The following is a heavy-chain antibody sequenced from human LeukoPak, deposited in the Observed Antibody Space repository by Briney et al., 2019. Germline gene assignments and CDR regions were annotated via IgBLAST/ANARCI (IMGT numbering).Heavy chain of an antibody. CDR2: INPNSGGT. Sequence: ASVKVSCKASGYTFTCYYMHWVRQAPGQGLEWMGWINPNSGGTNYAQKFQGRVTMTRDTSISTAYMELSRLRSDDTAVYYCARVGGLELFGFSSAFDIWGQGTMVTVSS. CDR3: ARVGGLELFGFSSAFDI. J-gene: IGHJ3*02. V-gene: IGHV1-2*02. CDR1: GYTFTCYY. D-gene: IGHD1-26*01.